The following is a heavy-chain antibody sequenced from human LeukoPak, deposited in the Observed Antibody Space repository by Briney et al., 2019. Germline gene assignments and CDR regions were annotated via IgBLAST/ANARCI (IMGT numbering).Heavy chain of an antibody. CDR1: GYTFTGYY. CDR3: AREIAARSGFDY. V-gene: IGHV1-2*02. J-gene: IGHJ4*02. D-gene: IGHD6-6*01. Sequence: ASVKVSCKASGYTFTGYYTHWVRQAPGQGLEWMGWINPNSGGTNYAQKFQGRVTMTRDTSISTAYMELSRLRSDDTAVYYCAREIAARSGFDYWGQGTLVTVSS. CDR2: INPNSGGT.